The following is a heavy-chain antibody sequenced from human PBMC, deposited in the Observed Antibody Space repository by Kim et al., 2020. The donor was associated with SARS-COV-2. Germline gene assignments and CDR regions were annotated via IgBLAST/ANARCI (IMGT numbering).Heavy chain of an antibody. Sequence: GGSLRLSCAASGFTFSSYAMSWVRQAPGKGLEWVSAISGSGGSTYYADSVKGRFTISRDNSKNTLYLQMNSLRAEDTAVYYCAKDFAPNPLYYDFWSGYQRGYFDYWGQGTLVTVSS. J-gene: IGHJ4*02. CDR1: GFTFSSYA. CDR2: ISGSGGST. D-gene: IGHD3-3*01. V-gene: IGHV3-23*01. CDR3: AKDFAPNPLYYDFWSGYQRGYFDY.